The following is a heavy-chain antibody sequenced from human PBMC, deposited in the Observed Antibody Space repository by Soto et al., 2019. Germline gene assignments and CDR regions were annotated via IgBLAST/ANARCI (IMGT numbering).Heavy chain of an antibody. CDR3: ARGGAESLSDAFDI. Sequence: SETLSLTCTVSGGSISSYYWSWIRQPAGKGLEWIGRIYTSGSTNYNPSLKSRVTMSVDTSKNQFSLKLSSVTAADTAVYYCARGGAESLSDAFDIWGQGTMVTVSS. V-gene: IGHV4-4*07. D-gene: IGHD1-26*01. CDR2: IYTSGST. CDR1: GGSISSYY. J-gene: IGHJ3*02.